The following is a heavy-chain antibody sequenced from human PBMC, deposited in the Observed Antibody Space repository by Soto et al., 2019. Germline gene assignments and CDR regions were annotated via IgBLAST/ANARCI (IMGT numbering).Heavy chain of an antibody. J-gene: IGHJ6*02. D-gene: IGHD3-22*01. CDR2: IYSGGST. Sequence: GGSLRLSCAASGFTVSSNYMSRVRQAPGKGLEWVSVIYSGGSTYYADSVKGRFTISRDNSKNTLYLQMNSLRAEDTAVYYCARDSSYYDSSGYRYYYYGMDVWGQGTTVTVSS. CDR3: ARDSSYYDSSGYRYYYYGMDV. V-gene: IGHV3-53*01. CDR1: GFTVSSNY.